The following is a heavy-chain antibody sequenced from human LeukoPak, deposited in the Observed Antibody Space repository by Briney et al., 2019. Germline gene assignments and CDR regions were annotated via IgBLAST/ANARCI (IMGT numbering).Heavy chain of an antibody. Sequence: PSETLSLTCTVSGGSISSSSYYWSWIRQPPGKGLEWIGYIYYSGSTNYNPSLKSRVTISVDTSKNQFSLKLSSVTAADTAVYYCAREMFGLGNWFDPWGQGTLVTVSS. V-gene: IGHV4-61*01. CDR3: AREMFGLGNWFDP. CDR2: IYYSGST. J-gene: IGHJ5*02. D-gene: IGHD3/OR15-3a*01. CDR1: GGSISSSSYY.